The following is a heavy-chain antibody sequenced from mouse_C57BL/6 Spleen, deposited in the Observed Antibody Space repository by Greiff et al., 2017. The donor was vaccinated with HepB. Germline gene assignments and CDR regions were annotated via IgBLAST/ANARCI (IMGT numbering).Heavy chain of an antibody. V-gene: IGHV1-50*01. CDR2: IDPSDSYT. CDR3: ARGGTYYRYFDV. D-gene: IGHD2-12*01. J-gene: IGHJ1*03. CDR1: GYTFTSYW. Sequence: QVQLQQPGAELVKPGASVKLSCKASGYTFTSYWMQWVKQRPGQGLEWIGEIDPSDSYTNYNQKFKGKATLTVDTSSSTAYMQLSSLTSEDSAVYYCARGGTYYRYFDVWGTGTTVTVSS.